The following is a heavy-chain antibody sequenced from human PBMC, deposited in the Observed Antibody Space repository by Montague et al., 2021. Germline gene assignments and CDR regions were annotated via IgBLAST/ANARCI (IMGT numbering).Heavy chain of an antibody. V-gene: IGHV4-30-4*01. Sequence: SGSTYYNPSLKSRVTISVDTSKNQFSLKLSSVTAADTAVYYCARDRGRYGSGSYPYWGQGTLVNVSS. CDR3: ARDRGRYGSGSYPY. J-gene: IGHJ4*02. CDR2: SGST. D-gene: IGHD3-10*01.